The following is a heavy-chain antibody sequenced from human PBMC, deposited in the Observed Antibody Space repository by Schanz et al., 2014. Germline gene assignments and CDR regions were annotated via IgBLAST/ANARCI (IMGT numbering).Heavy chain of an antibody. J-gene: IGHJ4*02. D-gene: IGHD3-9*01. CDR3: AKRNHDMQSLPLDY. Sequence: QVHLVESGGGVVQPGRSLRLSCATSGFTFSRFGMHWVRQAPGKGPEWVALVWSDGNTKYYVDSVKGRFTISRDNSKNTLYLQMNSLSAEDTAVYYCAKRNHDMQSLPLDYWGQGTLVIVSS. CDR1: GFTFSRFG. V-gene: IGHV3-33*06. CDR2: VWSDGNTK.